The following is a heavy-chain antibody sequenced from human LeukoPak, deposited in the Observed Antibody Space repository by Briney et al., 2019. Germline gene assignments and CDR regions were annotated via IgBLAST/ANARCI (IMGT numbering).Heavy chain of an antibody. J-gene: IGHJ6*02. CDR3: ARSVIPDYYGMDV. Sequence: SETLSLTCTVSGGSISSYYWSWIRQPPGKGLEWIGYIYYSGSTNYNPSLKSRVTISVDTSKNQSSLKLSSVTAADTAVYYCARSVIPDYYGMDVWGQGTTVTVSS. CDR2: IYYSGST. V-gene: IGHV4-59*01. CDR1: GGSISSYY. D-gene: IGHD3-16*02.